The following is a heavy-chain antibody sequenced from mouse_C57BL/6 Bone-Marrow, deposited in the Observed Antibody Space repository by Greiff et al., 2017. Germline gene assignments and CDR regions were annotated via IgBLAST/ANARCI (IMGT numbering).Heavy chain of an antibody. D-gene: IGHD1-1*01. CDR2: INPNYGTT. CDR3: ARFPIATVVATYAMDY. J-gene: IGHJ4*01. CDR1: GYSFTDYN. V-gene: IGHV1-39*01. Sequence: VQLKESGPELVKPGASVKISCKASGYSFTDYNMNWVKQSNGKSLEWIGVINPNYGTTNYNQKFKGKATLTVDQSSSTAYMQLNSLTSEDSAVYYCARFPIATVVATYAMDYWGQGTSVTVSS.